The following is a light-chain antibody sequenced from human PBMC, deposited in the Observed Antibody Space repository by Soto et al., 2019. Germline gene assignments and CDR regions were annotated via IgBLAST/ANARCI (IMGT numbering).Light chain of an antibody. Sequence: DIVMTQSPDSLAVSLGDRASINCRSNQSVLYSSNDKNYLAWYQQKPGQPPKLLIYWASSRESGVPARFTGSGSGTEFTLTISSMQAEDVAVYYCQQYFITPFTFGPGNIVEIQ. V-gene: IGKV4-1*01. CDR3: QQYFITPFT. CDR1: QSVLYSSNDKNY. J-gene: IGKJ3*01. CDR2: WAS.